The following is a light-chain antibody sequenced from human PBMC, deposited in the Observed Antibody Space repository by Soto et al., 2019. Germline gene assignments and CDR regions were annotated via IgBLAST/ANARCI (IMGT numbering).Light chain of an antibody. Sequence: IVLTKSPGTLSLSPGERATLSGRASQSLTNNYFAWYQQKPGRALRPLLDRASPRDTGIRDRFSGSGSGTDFTLTISRLEPEDVAVYYCLLYDAVVTFGQGTKVEI. CDR3: LLYDAVVT. CDR1: QSLTNNY. V-gene: IGKV3-20*01. CDR2: RAS. J-gene: IGKJ1*01.